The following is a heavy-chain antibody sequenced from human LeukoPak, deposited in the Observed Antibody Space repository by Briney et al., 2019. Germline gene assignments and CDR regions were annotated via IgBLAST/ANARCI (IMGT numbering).Heavy chain of an antibody. CDR1: GGTFSSYA. J-gene: IGHJ4*02. CDR2: IIPILGIA. V-gene: IGHV1-69*04. CDR3: AISRDGYNHFGY. D-gene: IGHD5-12*01. Sequence: SVKVSCKASGGTFSSYAISWVRQAPGQGLEWMGRIIPILGIANYAQKFQGRVTITADKSTSTAYMELSSLRSEDTAVYYCAISRDGYNHFGYWGQGTLVTVSS.